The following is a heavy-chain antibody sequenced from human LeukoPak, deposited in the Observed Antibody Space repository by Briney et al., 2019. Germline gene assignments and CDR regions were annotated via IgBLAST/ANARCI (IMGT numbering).Heavy chain of an antibody. Sequence: PGGSLRLSCAASGFPFNTYAMSWVRQAPGKGLEYISVIRPTGTNTYYASSVKGRFTISRDDSRTTVHLQMSSLRAEDTAIYYCAKLAFYETSAPLRDISFWGQGTLVTVSS. D-gene: IGHD3-3*02. CDR3: AKLAFYETSAPLRDISF. V-gene: IGHV3-23*01. J-gene: IGHJ4*02. CDR1: GFPFNTYA. CDR2: IRPTGTNT.